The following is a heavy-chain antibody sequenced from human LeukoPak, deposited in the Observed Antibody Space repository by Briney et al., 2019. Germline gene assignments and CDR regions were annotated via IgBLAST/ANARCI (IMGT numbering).Heavy chain of an antibody. J-gene: IGHJ4*02. CDR1: GFTFSSYS. CDR3: AKNPRLEGWIYFDS. D-gene: IGHD1-1*01. Sequence: GGSLRLACAASGFTFSSYSMSWLRQAPGKGLEWVSSISGSGGRIDYADSVKGRFTISRDNSKNTLSLQMNSLTAEDTAVYYCAKNPRLEGWIYFDSWGQGILVTVSS. CDR2: ISGSGGRI. V-gene: IGHV3-23*01.